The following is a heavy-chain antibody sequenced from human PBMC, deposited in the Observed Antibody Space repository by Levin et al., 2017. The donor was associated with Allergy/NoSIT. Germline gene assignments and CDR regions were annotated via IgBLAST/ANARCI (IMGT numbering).Heavy chain of an antibody. Sequence: SGPTLVKPTQTLTLTCTFSGFSLSTSGVGVGWIRQPPGKALEWLALIYWDDDKRYSPSLKSRLTITKDTSKNQVVLTMTNMDPVDTATYYCAHTRPYFDWLFSAEYFQHWGQGTLVTVSS. CDR1: GFSLSTSGVG. CDR2: IYWDDDK. D-gene: IGHD3-9*01. CDR3: AHTRPYFDWLFSAEYFQH. V-gene: IGHV2-5*02. J-gene: IGHJ1*01.